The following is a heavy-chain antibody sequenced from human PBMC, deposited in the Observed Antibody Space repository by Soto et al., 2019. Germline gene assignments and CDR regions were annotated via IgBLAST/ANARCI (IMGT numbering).Heavy chain of an antibody. V-gene: IGHV3-23*01. CDR2: ISGNGRKT. Sequence: GGSLRLSCAASGFTFSGHAMSWVRQAPGKGLEWVSAISGNGRKTYYAESVKGRFTISRDNSINTLYLQMNSLRGDDTAVYYCAKENMQRGGLFDDWGQGTLVTVSS. D-gene: IGHD3-10*01. J-gene: IGHJ4*02. CDR1: GFTFSGHA. CDR3: AKENMQRGGLFDD.